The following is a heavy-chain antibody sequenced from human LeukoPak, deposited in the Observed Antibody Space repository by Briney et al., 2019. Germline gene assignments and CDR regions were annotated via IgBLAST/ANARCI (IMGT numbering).Heavy chain of an antibody. V-gene: IGHV4-39*01. D-gene: IGHD1-26*01. Sequence: SETLSLTCTVSGGSVTTSTYYWGWIRQPPGKGLEWIGTIKNSGNTHYNPSLKSRLTMSVDTSKNQFSLKLNSVTAADTAVYYCATRRSGSYSEYWGQGILVTVSS. CDR2: IKNSGNT. CDR3: ATRRSGSYSEY. J-gene: IGHJ4*02. CDR1: GGSVTTSTYY.